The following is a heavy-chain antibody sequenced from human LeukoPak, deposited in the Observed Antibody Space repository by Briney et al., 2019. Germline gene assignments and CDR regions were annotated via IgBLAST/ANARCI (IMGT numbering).Heavy chain of an antibody. V-gene: IGHV4-59*11. CDR1: GGSISSHY. J-gene: IGHJ4*02. CDR2: IYYSGST. Sequence: SETLSLTCTVSGGSISSHYWSWIRQPPGKGLEWIGYIYYSGSTNYNSSLKSRVTISVDTSKNQFSLKLSSVTAADTAVYYCARAGYSYGYFDYWGQGTLVTVSS. CDR3: ARAGYSYGYFDY. D-gene: IGHD5-18*01.